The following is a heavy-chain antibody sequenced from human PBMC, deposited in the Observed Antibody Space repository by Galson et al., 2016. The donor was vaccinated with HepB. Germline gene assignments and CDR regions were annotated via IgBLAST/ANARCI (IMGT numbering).Heavy chain of an antibody. CDR2: VYTSGTT. D-gene: IGHD2-2*01. V-gene: IGHV4-4*07. Sequence: ETLSLTCTVSGGAIRSYYWSWIRQPAGKGLAWIGRVYTSGTTNYNPSLKSRISMSVDTSKNQFSLKLYSVTAADTAVYYCARPLIGTRGAFDIWGQGTMVTVSS. CDR3: ARPLIGTRGAFDI. J-gene: IGHJ3*02. CDR1: GGAIRSYY.